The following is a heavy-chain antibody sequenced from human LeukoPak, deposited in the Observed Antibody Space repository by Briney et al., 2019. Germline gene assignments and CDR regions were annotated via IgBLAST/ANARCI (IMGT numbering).Heavy chain of an antibody. CDR3: ARGDCSGGSCYGDAFDI. D-gene: IGHD2-15*01. CDR1: GYTFTRYG. V-gene: IGHV1-8*01. CDR2: MNPNSGNT. J-gene: IGHJ3*02. Sequence: ASVKVSCKTSGYTFTRYGISWVRQAPGQGLEWMGWMNPNSGNTGYAQKFQGRVTMTRNTSISTAYMELSSLRSEDTAVYYCARGDCSGGSCYGDAFDIWGQGTMVTVSS.